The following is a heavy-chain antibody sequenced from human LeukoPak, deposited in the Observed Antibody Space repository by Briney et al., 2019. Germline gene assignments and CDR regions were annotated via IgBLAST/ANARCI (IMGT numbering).Heavy chain of an antibody. J-gene: IGHJ5*02. Sequence: GASVKVSCKASGYTFTSYVINWVRQATGQGLEWMGWMNPNSGNTGYAQKFQGRVTMTRNTSISTAYMELSSLRSEDTAMYYCARVGRTYYYDSGTSNNWFDPWGQGTLVTVSS. V-gene: IGHV1-8*01. CDR1: GYTFTSYV. CDR2: MNPNSGNT. CDR3: ARVGRTYYYDSGTSNNWFDP. D-gene: IGHD3-10*01.